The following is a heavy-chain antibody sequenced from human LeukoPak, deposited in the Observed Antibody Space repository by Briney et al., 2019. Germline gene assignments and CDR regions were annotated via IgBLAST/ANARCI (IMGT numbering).Heavy chain of an antibody. V-gene: IGHV4-34*01. CDR2: IDDGGNT. J-gene: IGHJ3*02. CDR3: ARFSRITWGDWGDAFDI. D-gene: IGHD2-21*02. Sequence: PSETLSLTCSVYGGSFSDYFWSWIRQSPGKGLEWIGEIDDGGNTNYNPSLMSRVIVSMEKSEKQFSLVMRSVAAADTAVYYCARFSRITWGDWGDAFDIWGKGTTVIVSS. CDR1: GGSFSDYF.